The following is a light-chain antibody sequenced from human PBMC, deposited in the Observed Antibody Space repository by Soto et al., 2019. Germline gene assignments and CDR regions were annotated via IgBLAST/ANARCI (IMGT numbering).Light chain of an antibody. J-gene: IGLJ2*01. CDR1: SSNIGSNY. CDR3: TVWDERLRGRL. CDR2: RNN. V-gene: IGLV1-47*01. Sequence: QSVLTQPPSASGTPGQRVTISCSGSSSNIGSNYVYWYQQLPGTAPQLLIYRNNQRPSGVPDRFSGYKSGTSASLAISALRSEDEADYYCTVWDERLRGRLFGGGTQLTVL.